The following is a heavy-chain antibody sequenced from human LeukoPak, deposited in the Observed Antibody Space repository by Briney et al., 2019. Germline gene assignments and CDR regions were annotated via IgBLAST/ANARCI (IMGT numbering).Heavy chain of an antibody. J-gene: IGHJ4*02. CDR2: ISSSSSYI. Sequence: GGSLRLSCAASGFTFSSYSMNWVRQAPGKGLEWVSSISSSSSYIYYADSVKGRFTISRDNAKNSLYLQMNSLRAEDTAVYYCARVDCSGGSCYSPFDYWGQGTLVTASS. CDR1: GFTFSSYS. V-gene: IGHV3-21*01. CDR3: ARVDCSGGSCYSPFDY. D-gene: IGHD2-15*01.